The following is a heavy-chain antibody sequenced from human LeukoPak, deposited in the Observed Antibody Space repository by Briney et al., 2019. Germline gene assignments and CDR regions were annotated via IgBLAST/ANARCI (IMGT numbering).Heavy chain of an antibody. Sequence: GASVKLSCNASGVTFSSYAISWVRQAPGQGLEWMGGIIPIFGTANYAQKLQGRVTITTDESPSTAYMELSSLRSEDTAVYYCARAGSYDSSGYPTRGAFDIWGQGTMVTVSS. J-gene: IGHJ3*02. CDR2: IIPIFGTA. V-gene: IGHV1-69*05. CDR1: GVTFSSYA. D-gene: IGHD3-22*01. CDR3: ARAGSYDSSGYPTRGAFDI.